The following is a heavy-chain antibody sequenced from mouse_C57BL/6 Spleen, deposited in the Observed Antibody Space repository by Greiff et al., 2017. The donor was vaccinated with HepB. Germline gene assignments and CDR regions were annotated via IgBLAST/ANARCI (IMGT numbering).Heavy chain of an antibody. Sequence: QVQLQQSGAELMKPGASVKLSCKATGYTFTGYWIEWVKQRPGHGLEWIGEILPGSGSTNYNEKFKGKATFTADTSSNTAYMQSSSLTTEDSAIYCGTRRDHALYFDYWGQGTTLTVSS. J-gene: IGHJ2*01. V-gene: IGHV1-9*01. CDR3: TRRDHALYFDY. CDR1: GYTFTGYW. CDR2: ILPGSGST.